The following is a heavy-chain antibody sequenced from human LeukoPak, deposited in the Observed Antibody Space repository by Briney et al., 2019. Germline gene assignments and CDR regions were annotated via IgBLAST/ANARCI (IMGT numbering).Heavy chain of an antibody. J-gene: IGHJ4*02. D-gene: IGHD6-19*01. V-gene: IGHV3-7*01. CDR1: GFTFSSYW. Sequence: PGGSLRLSCAASGFTFSSYWMSWVRQAPGKGLEWVANIKQDGSEKYYVDSVKGRFTISRDNAKNSLYLQMNSLRAEGTAVYYCARDGSGWYFDYWGQGTLVTVSS. CDR2: IKQDGSEK. CDR3: ARDGSGWYFDY.